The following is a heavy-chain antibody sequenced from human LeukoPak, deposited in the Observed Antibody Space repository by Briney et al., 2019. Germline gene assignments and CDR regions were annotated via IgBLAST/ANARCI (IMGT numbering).Heavy chain of an antibody. CDR2: VYYTGST. V-gene: IGHV4-59*01. J-gene: IGHJ4*02. CDR1: GDFITAYY. CDR3: AGNTATVFDY. D-gene: IGHD2-21*02. Sequence: PSETLSLTCSVSGDFITAYYWSWIRQPPGKGLEWIGYVYYTGSTEYNPSLGSRVTMSLDMSNHQFSLNVTSVTAADTAVYYCAGNTATVFDYWGQGALVTVSS.